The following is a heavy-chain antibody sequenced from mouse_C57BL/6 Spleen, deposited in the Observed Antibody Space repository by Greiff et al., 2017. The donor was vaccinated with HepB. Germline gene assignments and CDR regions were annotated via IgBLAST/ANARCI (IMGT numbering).Heavy chain of an antibody. V-gene: IGHV1-4*01. J-gene: IGHJ4*01. Sequence: VKLVESGAELARPGASVKMSCKASGYTFTSYTMHWVKQRPGQGLEWIGYINPSSGYTKYNQKFKDKATLTADKSSSTAYMQLSSLTSEDSAVYYCARPYGSSYDYAMDYWGQGTSVTVSS. D-gene: IGHD1-1*01. CDR2: INPSSGYT. CDR3: ARPYGSSYDYAMDY. CDR1: GYTFTSYT.